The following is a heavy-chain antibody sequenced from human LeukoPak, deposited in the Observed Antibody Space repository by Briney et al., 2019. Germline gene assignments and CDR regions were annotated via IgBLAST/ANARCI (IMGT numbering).Heavy chain of an antibody. J-gene: IGHJ4*02. Sequence: PSETLSLTCTVSGGSISSYYWSWIRQPPGKGLEWIGYIYYSGSTNYNPSLKSRVTISVDTSKNQFSLQLNSVTPEDTAVYYCARDSGSYSTSYRFDSWGQGTLVTVSS. V-gene: IGHV4-59*12. CDR3: ARDSGSYSTSYRFDS. CDR2: IYYSGST. D-gene: IGHD6-6*01. CDR1: GGSISSYY.